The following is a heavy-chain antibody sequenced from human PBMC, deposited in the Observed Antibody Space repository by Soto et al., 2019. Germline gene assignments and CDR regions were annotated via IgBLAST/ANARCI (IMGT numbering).Heavy chain of an antibody. CDR1: GFTVSTNY. D-gene: IGHD4-4*01. V-gene: IGHV3-53*01. CDR3: AREIDSNYDGMDV. CDR2: IYRGGSP. J-gene: IGHJ6*02. Sequence: GGSLRLSCAASGFTVSTNYMSWVRQAPGKGLEWVSLIYRGGSPYYADSVKGRFTISRDNSKETVYLQMNSLRAEDTGVYYCAREIDSNYDGMDVWGQGTTVTVSS.